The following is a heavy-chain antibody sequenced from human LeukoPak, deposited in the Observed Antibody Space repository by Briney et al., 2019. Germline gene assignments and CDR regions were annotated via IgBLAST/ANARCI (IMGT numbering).Heavy chain of an antibody. CDR2: INPNSGGT. V-gene: IGHV1-2*02. CDR1: GYTFTGYY. Sequence: ASVKVSCKASGYTFTGYYMHWVRQAPGQGLEWMGWINPNSGGTNYAQKFQGRVTMTRDTSISTAYMELSRLRSDDTAVYYCARTLYSGSYPDYWGQGTLVTVSS. D-gene: IGHD1-26*01. J-gene: IGHJ4*02. CDR3: ARTLYSGSYPDY.